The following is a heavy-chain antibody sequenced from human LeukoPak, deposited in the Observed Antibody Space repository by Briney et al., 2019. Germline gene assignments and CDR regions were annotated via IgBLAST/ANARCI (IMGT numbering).Heavy chain of an antibody. Sequence: GGSLRLSCAAPGITFSGSAMHWVRQASGKGLEWVGRITSKPNSYETVYAASMNGRFTISRDDSKNTAYLQMNSLKTEDTAVYYCAGGRGWYSPDYWGQGTLVTVSS. V-gene: IGHV3-73*01. J-gene: IGHJ4*02. CDR3: AGGRGWYSPDY. D-gene: IGHD6-19*01. CDR2: ITSKPNSYET. CDR1: GITFSGSA.